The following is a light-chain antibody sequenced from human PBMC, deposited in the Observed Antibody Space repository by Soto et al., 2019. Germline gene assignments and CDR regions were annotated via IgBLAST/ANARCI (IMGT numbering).Light chain of an antibody. CDR2: DAY. CDR1: HDIGNS. J-gene: IGKJ3*01. CDR3: QKSDHLPL. V-gene: IGKV1-33*01. Sequence: IQMTQSPPSLSSSACEKFTITCQASHDIGNSLSWYQDKPGQPPKLVIYDAYNLETGVPSTFSGNGYGTDFTFTISSLRPEDIATYYCQKSDHLPLFGPGTKVDI.